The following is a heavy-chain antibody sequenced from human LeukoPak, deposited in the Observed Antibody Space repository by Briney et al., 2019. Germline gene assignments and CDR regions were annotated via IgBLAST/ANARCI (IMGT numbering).Heavy chain of an antibody. CDR3: ATLYCSSTSCYGAFDI. D-gene: IGHD2-2*01. J-gene: IGHJ3*02. V-gene: IGHV1-2*02. CDR1: GYTFTGYY. CDR2: INPNSGGT. Sequence: ASVKVSCKASGYTFTGYYMHWVRQAPGQGLEWMGWINPNSGGTDYAQKFQGRVTMTRDTSISTAYMELSRLRSDDTAVYYCATLYCSSTSCYGAFDIWGQGTMVTVSS.